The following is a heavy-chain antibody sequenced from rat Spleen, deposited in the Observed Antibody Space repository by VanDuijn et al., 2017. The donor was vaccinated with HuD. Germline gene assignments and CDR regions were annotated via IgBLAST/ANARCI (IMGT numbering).Heavy chain of an antibody. V-gene: IGHV2-1*01. D-gene: IGHD1-11*01. CDR1: GFSLTSHS. CDR2: IWSGGST. CDR3: ARHVSKHSEGYVMDA. Sequence: QVQLKESGPGLVQPSETLSLTCTVSGFSLTSHSVSWVRQPPGKGLEWMGAIWSGGSTEYNSAVQSRLSISRDTSKSQVFLKMNSLQPEDTGTYYCARHVSKHSEGYVMDAWGQGASVTVSS. J-gene: IGHJ4*01.